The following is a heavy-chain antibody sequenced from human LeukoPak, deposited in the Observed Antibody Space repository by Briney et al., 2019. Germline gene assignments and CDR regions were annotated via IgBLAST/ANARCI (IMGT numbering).Heavy chain of an antibody. CDR3: ARDWSGYCSGGSCPYYFDF. V-gene: IGHV1-18*04. CDR2: ISIYNGNR. CDR1: GYTFTSYG. Sequence: GASVKVSCKASGYTFTSYGISWVRQAPGQGLEWMGWISIYNGNRNYPQKFQGRVTLTTDTSTSTAYMELRSLTPDVTAVYYCARDWSGYCSGGSCPYYFDFWGQGTLVTVSS. J-gene: IGHJ4*02. D-gene: IGHD2-15*01.